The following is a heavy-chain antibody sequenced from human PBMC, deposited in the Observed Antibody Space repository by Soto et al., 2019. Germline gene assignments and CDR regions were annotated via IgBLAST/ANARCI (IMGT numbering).Heavy chain of an antibody. V-gene: IGHV3-30*18. CDR3: AKSTRYGSGSYFFDY. J-gene: IGHJ4*02. CDR2: ISYDGSNK. CDR1: GFTFSSYG. Sequence: QVQLVESGGGVVQPGRSLRLSCAASGFTFSSYGMHWVRQAPGKGLEWVAVISYDGSNKYYADSVKGRFTISRDNSXNTLYLQMNSLRAEDTAVYYCAKSTRYGSGSYFFDYWGQGTLVTVSS. D-gene: IGHD3-10*01.